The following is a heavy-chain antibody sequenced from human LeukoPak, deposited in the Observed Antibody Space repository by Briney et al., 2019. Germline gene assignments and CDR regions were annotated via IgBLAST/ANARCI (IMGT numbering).Heavy chain of an antibody. V-gene: IGHV3-23*01. J-gene: IGHJ6*03. Sequence: PGGSLRLSCAASGFTFSSYAMSWVRQAPGRGLEWVSAISGSGGRAYYADSVKGLFTISRDNSKHTLYLQMNSLRAEDTAVYYCAKAVGGEYYAAAYMDVWGKGTTVTVSS. CDR3: AKAVGGEYYAAAYMDV. CDR1: GFTFSSYA. CDR2: ISGSGGRA. D-gene: IGHD3-22*01.